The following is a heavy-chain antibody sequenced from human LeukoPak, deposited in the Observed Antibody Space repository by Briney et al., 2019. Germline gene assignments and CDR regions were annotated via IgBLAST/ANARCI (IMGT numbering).Heavy chain of an antibody. CDR2: INPNSGGT. Sequence: GASVKVSCKASGYTFTGYYMHWVRQAPGQGLEWMGWINPNSGGTNYAQKFQGRVTMTRDTSISTAYMELSRLRSDDTAVYYCARDLCVAGSLSCWFDPWGQGTLVTVSS. J-gene: IGHJ5*02. CDR1: GYTFTGYY. CDR3: ARDLCVAGSLSCWFDP. D-gene: IGHD6-19*01. V-gene: IGHV1-2*02.